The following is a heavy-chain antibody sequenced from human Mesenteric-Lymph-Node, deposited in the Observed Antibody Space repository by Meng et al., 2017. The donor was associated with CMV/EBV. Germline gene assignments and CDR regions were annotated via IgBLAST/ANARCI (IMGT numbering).Heavy chain of an antibody. J-gene: IGHJ4*02. D-gene: IGHD4-23*01. CDR2: ISSSGHTL. CDR1: GFIFSNYE. CDR3: AKGVYSGAYSGLSDY. V-gene: IGHV3-48*03. Sequence: GESLKISCAASGFIFSNYEMNWVRQAPGKGLEWLSYISSSGHTLYYADSVKGRFTISRDNSRNTLFLQMDSLRLEDTAVYYCAKGVYSGAYSGLSDYWGQGALVTVSS.